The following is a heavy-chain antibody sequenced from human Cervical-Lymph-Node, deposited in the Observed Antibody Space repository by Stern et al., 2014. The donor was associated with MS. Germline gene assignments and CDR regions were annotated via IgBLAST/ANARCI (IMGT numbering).Heavy chain of an antibody. Sequence: VQLVQSGPEVKRPGESLKISCQASGYTFTSYWIRWVRQIPGKGLEWIACLFPGGSDIRYSPSFQGQVTISADKSSSTAYLQWNNLKASDTAIYYCARQRYFDYWGQGTLVTVSS. V-gene: IGHV5-51*01. CDR1: GYTFTSYW. CDR3: ARQRYFDY. CDR2: LFPGGSDI. J-gene: IGHJ4*02.